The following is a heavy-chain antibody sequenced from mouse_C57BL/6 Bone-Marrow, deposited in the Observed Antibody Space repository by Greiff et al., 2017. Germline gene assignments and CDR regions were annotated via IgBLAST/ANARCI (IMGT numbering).Heavy chain of an antibody. CDR2: IDPENGDT. J-gene: IGHJ2*01. V-gene: IGHV14-4*01. CDR1: GFNIKDDY. Sequence: EVKLLESGAELVRPGASVKLSCTASGFNIKDDYMHWVKQRPEQGLEWIGWIDPENGDTEYASKFQGKATITADTSSNTAYLQLSSLTSEDTAVYYCTPGVQLDYWGQGTTLTVSS. CDR3: TPGVQLDY.